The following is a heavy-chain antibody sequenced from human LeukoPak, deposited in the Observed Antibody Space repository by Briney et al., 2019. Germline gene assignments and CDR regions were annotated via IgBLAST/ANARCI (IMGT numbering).Heavy chain of an antibody. CDR2: INPSGGST. V-gene: IGHV1-46*01. CDR1: GYTFTSYY. Sequence: ASVKVSCKASGYTFTSYYMHWVRQAPGQGLEWMGIINPSGGSTSYAQKFQGRVTMTRDMSTSTVYMELSSLRSEDTAVYYCARDRAARRFWFSTGLFDYWGQGTLVTVSS. J-gene: IGHJ4*02. CDR3: ARDRAARRFWFSTGLFDY. D-gene: IGHD3-10*01.